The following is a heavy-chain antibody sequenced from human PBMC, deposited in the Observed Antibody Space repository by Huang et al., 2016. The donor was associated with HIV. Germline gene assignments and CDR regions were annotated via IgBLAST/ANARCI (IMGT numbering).Heavy chain of an antibody. J-gene: IGHJ6*02. Sequence: QVQLVQSGAEVKKPGSSVKVSCKASGGTFSTYAISWGRPAPGQGLEWLGWISPILGTATDARKFQGTVTITADEFTSTAYMELSSLRSEDTALYYCARGRTRSSLYDSYYGLDVWGQGTTVTVSS. CDR2: ISPILGTA. D-gene: IGHD6-6*01. CDR1: GGTFSTYA. V-gene: IGHV1-69*01. CDR3: ARGRTRSSLYDSYYGLDV.